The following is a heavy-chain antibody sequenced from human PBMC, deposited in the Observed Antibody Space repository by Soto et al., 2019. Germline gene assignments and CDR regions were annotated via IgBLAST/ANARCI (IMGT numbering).Heavy chain of an antibody. CDR2: IGTAGDT. J-gene: IGHJ6*03. Sequence: LSLTCAASGFTFSSYDMHWVRQATGKGLEWVSAIGTAGDTYYPGSVKGRFTISRENAKNSLYLQMNSLRAGDTAVYYCARGRYCTNGVCYTSLGYYMDVWGKGTTVTVSS. D-gene: IGHD2-8*01. V-gene: IGHV3-13*01. CDR3: ARGRYCTNGVCYTSLGYYMDV. CDR1: GFTFSSYD.